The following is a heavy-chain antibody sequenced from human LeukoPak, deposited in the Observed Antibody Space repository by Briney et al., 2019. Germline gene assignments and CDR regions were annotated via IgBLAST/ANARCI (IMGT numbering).Heavy chain of an antibody. D-gene: IGHD2-2*01. Sequence: GGSLRLSCTASGFTFSDYWMTWGRPAPGKGLGWVANIKQDGSAKYYVDSVKGRFTISRDNAKNSLYLQMDSLRVEDTATYYCARWRGSTSERSDYWGQGTLVTVSS. CDR3: ARWRGSTSERSDY. CDR2: IKQDGSAK. J-gene: IGHJ4*02. V-gene: IGHV3-7*01. CDR1: GFTFSDYW.